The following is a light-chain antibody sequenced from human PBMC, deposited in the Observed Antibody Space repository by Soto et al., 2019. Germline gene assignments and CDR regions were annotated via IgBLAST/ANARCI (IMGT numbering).Light chain of an antibody. CDR2: DLS. J-gene: IGKJ5*01. V-gene: IGKV1-5*01. CDR3: QQYNNWPLT. Sequence: DIQMTQSPSTLSASVGDRVTITCRASQRISYWLAWYHQKPGKAPKFLIYDLSFLESGVPSRFSGSGSGTDFNLTISSLQSEDFAVYYCQQYNNWPLTFGQGTRLEIK. CDR1: QRISYW.